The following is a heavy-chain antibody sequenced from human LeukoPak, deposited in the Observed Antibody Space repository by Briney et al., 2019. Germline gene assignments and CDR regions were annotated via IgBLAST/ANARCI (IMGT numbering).Heavy chain of an antibody. Sequence: GASVKVSCKVSGYTLTELSMHWVRQAPGKGVEWMGGFDPEDGETIYAQKFQGRVTMTEDTSTDTAYMELSSLRSEDTAVYYCAAHYDFWSGYSFGSDYWGQGTLVTVSS. CDR3: AAHYDFWSGYSFGSDY. V-gene: IGHV1-24*01. CDR2: FDPEDGET. D-gene: IGHD3-3*01. CDR1: GYTLTELS. J-gene: IGHJ4*02.